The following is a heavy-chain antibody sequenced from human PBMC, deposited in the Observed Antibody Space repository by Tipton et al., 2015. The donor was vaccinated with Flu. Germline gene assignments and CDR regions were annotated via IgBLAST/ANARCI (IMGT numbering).Heavy chain of an antibody. Sequence: LRLSCSVSGGSLGIEYLWAWVRQPPGKGLEWIGNVHQTGTTYYNPSLRSRVTIAVDRPKNQFSLRLTSVTAADTAVYYCARRDYSNYVSEPKNWFDSWGQGTLVTVSS. D-gene: IGHD4-11*01. CDR3: ARRDYSNYVSEPKNWFDS. J-gene: IGHJ5*01. V-gene: IGHV4-38-2*01. CDR2: VHQTGTT. CDR1: GGSLGIEYL.